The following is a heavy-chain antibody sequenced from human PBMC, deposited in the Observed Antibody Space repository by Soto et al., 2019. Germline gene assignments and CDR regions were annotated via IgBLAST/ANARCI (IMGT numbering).Heavy chain of an antibody. CDR3: AKVAPLYYDILTGYYNSRSFDY. CDR2: ISGSGGTT. CDR1: GFTFNNYA. D-gene: IGHD3-9*01. V-gene: IGHV3-23*01. J-gene: IGHJ4*02. Sequence: EVQLLESGGGLVQAGGSLRLSCAASGFTFNNYAMNWVRQAPGKGLEWVSAISGSGGTTYYADSVKGRFTISRDNSKNTLYLQMNSLSAEDTAVYYCAKVAPLYYDILTGYYNSRSFDYWGQGTLVTVSS.